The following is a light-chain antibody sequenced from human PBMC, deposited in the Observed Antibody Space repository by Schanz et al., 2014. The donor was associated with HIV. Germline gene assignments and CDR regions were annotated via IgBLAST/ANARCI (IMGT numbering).Light chain of an antibody. CDR1: SSDVGGYNY. J-gene: IGLJ2*01. V-gene: IGLV2-14*03. Sequence: QSALTQPASVSGSPGQSITISCTGTSSDVGGYNYVSWYQHHPGKAPKLLIYGVTDRPSGVSNRFSGSKSGNTASLTISGLQAEDEADYYCSSYTGSDKFGIFGGGTKPTVL. CDR2: GVT. CDR3: SSYTGSDKFGI.